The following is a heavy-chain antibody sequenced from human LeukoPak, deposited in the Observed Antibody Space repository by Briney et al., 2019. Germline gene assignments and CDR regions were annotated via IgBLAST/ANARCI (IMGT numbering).Heavy chain of an antibody. CDR2: MSPNNGDT. Sequence: GASVKVSCKTSGYTFTSYDINWVRQATGQGLEWLGWMSPNNGDTGYAQKFQGRVTMTRDTSTNTAYMELSSLRSEDTAVYYCARDSSDIRSLIAHWGQGTLVTVSS. J-gene: IGHJ1*01. CDR3: ARDSSDIRSLIAH. D-gene: IGHD2-15*01. CDR1: GYTFTSYD. V-gene: IGHV1-8*01.